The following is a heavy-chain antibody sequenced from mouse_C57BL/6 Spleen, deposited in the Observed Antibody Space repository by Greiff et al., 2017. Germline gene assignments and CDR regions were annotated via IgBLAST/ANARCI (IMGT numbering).Heavy chain of an antibody. J-gene: IGHJ4*01. CDR1: GYAFSSSW. Sequence: QVQLQQSGPELVKPGASVKISCKASGYAFSSSWMNWVKQRPGKGLEWIGRIYPGDGDTNYNGKFKGKATLTAYKSSSTAYMQLSSLTSEDSAVYFCAKAYYSNYYYAMDYWGQGTSVTVSS. CDR3: AKAYYSNYYYAMDY. D-gene: IGHD2-5*01. V-gene: IGHV1-82*01. CDR2: IYPGDGDT.